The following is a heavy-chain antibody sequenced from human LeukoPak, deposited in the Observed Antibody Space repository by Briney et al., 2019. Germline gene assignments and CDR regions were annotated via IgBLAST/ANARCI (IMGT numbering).Heavy chain of an antibody. CDR2: INSDGSST. CDR1: GFTFSSYW. Sequence: GGSLRLSCAASGFTFSSYWMHWVRQAPGKGLVWVSRINSDGSSTSYADSVKGRFTISRDNAKNTLYLQMNSLRAEDMALYYCAKGTGIAAAGQLDYWGQGTLVTVSS. J-gene: IGHJ4*02. V-gene: IGHV3-74*01. CDR3: AKGTGIAAAGQLDY. D-gene: IGHD6-13*01.